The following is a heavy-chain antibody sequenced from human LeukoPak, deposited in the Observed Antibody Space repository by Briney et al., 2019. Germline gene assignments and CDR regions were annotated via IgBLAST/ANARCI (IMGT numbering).Heavy chain of an antibody. J-gene: IGHJ4*02. CDR3: ARTGYCRSTRCYVDY. D-gene: IGHD2-2*01. CDR1: GGSISSGDYY. CDR2: IYYSGST. Sequence: SETLSLTCTVSGGSISSGDYYWSWIRQPPGKGLEWIGYIYYSGSTYYNPSLKSRVTISVDTSKSQFSLKLSSVTAADTAVYYCARTGYCRSTRCYVDYWGQGTLVTVSS. V-gene: IGHV4-30-4*08.